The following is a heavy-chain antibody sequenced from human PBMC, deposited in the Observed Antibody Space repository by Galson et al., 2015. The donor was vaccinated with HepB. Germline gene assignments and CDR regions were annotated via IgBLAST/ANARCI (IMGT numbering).Heavy chain of an antibody. Sequence: SLRLSCAASGFTFSSYSMNWVRQAPGKGLEWVSSISSSSSYIYYADSVKGRFTISRDNAKNSLYLQMNSPRAEDTAVYYCARETGGLLWFGELNAHLGMDVWGQGTTVTVSS. D-gene: IGHD3-10*01. CDR3: ARETGGLLWFGELNAHLGMDV. CDR1: GFTFSSYS. J-gene: IGHJ6*02. CDR2: ISSSSSYI. V-gene: IGHV3-21*01.